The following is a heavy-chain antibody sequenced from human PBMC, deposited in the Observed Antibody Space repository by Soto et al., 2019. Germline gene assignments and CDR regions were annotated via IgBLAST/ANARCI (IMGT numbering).Heavy chain of an antibody. CDR1: GYTFTSYG. CDR2: ISAYNGNT. D-gene: IGHD5-12*01. J-gene: IGHJ5*02. V-gene: IGHV1-18*04. Sequence: QVQLVQSGAEVKKPGASVKVSCKASGYTFTSYGISWVRQAPGQGLEWMGWISAYNGNTNYAQKLQGRVTMTTDTSTSTAYMELRSLRSDDTAVYXXXXXXSQGWLREGWFDPWGQGTLVTVSS. CDR3: XXXXSQGWLREGWFDP.